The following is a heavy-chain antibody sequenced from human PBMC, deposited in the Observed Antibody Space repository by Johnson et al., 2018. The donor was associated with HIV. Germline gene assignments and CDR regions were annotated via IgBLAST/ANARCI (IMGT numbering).Heavy chain of an antibody. V-gene: IGHV3-13*01. J-gene: IGHJ3*02. CDR3: AKDRQPPGSDYDYRTPWGAFDI. CDR2: IDTAGDT. D-gene: IGHD5-12*01. Sequence: VQLVESGGGLVQPGGSLRLSCAASGFTFSSYDMHWVRQATGKGLEWVSEIDTAGDTYYPGSVKGRFTTSRENAKNTVYLQMNSLRVEDTSVYYCAKDRQPPGSDYDYRTPWGAFDIWGQGTMVTGSS. CDR1: GFTFSSYD.